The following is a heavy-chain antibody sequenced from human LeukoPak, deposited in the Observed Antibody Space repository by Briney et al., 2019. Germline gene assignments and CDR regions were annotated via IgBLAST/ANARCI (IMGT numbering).Heavy chain of an antibody. Sequence: MSSETLSLTCTVSGGSISTTSDYWAWIRQPPGKGLEWIGTIYHTGSTYYNPSLKSRVTISVDTSKNQFSLKLSSVTASETAVYYCTRCPRIVGVTSLHDAFDIWGQGTMVTVSS. J-gene: IGHJ3*02. CDR2: IYHTGST. V-gene: IGHV4-39*01. CDR1: GGSISTTSDY. D-gene: IGHD2-21*02. CDR3: TRCPRIVGVTSLHDAFDI.